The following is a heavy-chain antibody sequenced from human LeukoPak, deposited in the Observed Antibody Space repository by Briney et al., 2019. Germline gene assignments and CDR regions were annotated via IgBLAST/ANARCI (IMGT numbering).Heavy chain of an antibody. CDR1: GFTFTNYG. Sequence: GGSLRLSCAASGFTFTNYGMDWLRQAPGKGLEWVAYTRSDESRKYYADSVKGRLTISRDNSKNILYLQMNSLRDEDTAVYYCAKDSTGFTATDWGQGTLVTVSS. V-gene: IGHV3-30*02. CDR2: TRSDESRK. D-gene: IGHD5-18*01. J-gene: IGHJ4*02. CDR3: AKDSTGFTATD.